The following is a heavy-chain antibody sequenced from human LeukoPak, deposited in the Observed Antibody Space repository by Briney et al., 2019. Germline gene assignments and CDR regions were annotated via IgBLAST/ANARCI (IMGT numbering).Heavy chain of an antibody. Sequence: SQTLSLTCAISGDSVSSNSAAWNWIRQSPSRGLEWLGRTYYRSKWYNDYAVSVKSRITINPDTSKNQFSLQLNSVTPEDTAVYYCARESRGGSSGRTINYYYYYMDVWGKGTTVTVSS. D-gene: IGHD6-19*01. CDR2: TYYRSKWYN. CDR3: ARESRGGSSGRTINYYYYYMDV. V-gene: IGHV6-1*01. J-gene: IGHJ6*03. CDR1: GDSVSSNSAA.